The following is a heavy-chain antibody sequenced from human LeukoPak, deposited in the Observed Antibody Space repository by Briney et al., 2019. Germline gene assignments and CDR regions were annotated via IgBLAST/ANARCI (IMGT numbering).Heavy chain of an antibody. CDR3: AELGITMIGGV. D-gene: IGHD3-10*02. CDR2: ISSSDSTI. Sequence: GGSLRLSCAASGFTFSSYEMHWVRQAPGKGLEWVSYISSSDSTIYYADSVKGRFTISRDNAKNSLYLQMNSLRAEDTAVYHCAELGITMIGGVWGKGTTVTISS. V-gene: IGHV3-48*03. J-gene: IGHJ6*04. CDR1: GFTFSSYE.